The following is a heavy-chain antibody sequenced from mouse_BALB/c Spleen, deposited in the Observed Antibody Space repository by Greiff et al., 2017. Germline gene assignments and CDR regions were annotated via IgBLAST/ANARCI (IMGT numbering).Heavy chain of an antibody. V-gene: IGHV1-18*01. D-gene: IGHD1-1*01. CDR2: INPNNGGT. CDR3: AREGIDSSPSWFAY. Sequence: VQLQQSGPELVKPGASVKIPCKASGYTFTDYNMDWVKQSHGKSLEWIGDINPNNGGTIYNQKFKGKATLTVDKSSSTAYMELRSLTSEDTAVYYCAREGIDSSPSWFAYWGQGTLVTVSA. CDR1: GYTFTDYN. J-gene: IGHJ3*01.